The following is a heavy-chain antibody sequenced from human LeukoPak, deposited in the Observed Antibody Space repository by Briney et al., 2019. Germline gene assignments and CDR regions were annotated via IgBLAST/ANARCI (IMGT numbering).Heavy chain of an antibody. V-gene: IGHV4-59*01. Sequence: SETLSLTCSVSGGSISSYYWSWIRQPPGKGLEWIGYLYYSGSTNSNPSLKSRVTMSVDTPKNQFSLKLGSVTAADTAVYYCARGGSGISNAFDIWGQGTMVTVSS. CDR1: GGSISSYY. D-gene: IGHD3-10*01. CDR2: LYYSGST. CDR3: ARGGSGISNAFDI. J-gene: IGHJ3*02.